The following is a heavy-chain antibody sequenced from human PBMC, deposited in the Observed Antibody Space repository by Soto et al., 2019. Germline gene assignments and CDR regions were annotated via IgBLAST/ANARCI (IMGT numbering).Heavy chain of an antibody. CDR2: INAGNGNT. V-gene: IGHV1-3*01. CDR3: ARVRSDYDSSGYCDY. J-gene: IGHJ4*02. D-gene: IGHD3-22*01. Sequence: ASVKVSCKASGYTFSSYAMHWVRQAPGQRLEWMGWINAGNGNTKYSQKFQGRVTITRDTSASTAYMELSSLRSEDTAVYYCARVRSDYDSSGYCDYWGQGTLVTVSS. CDR1: GYTFSSYA.